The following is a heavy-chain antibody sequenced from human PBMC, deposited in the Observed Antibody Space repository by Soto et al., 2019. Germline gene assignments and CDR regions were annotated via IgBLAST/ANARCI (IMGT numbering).Heavy chain of an antibody. D-gene: IGHD3-9*01. Sequence: PSETLSLTCTVSGGSISSYYWSWIRQPPGKGLEWIGYIYYSGSTNYNPSLKSRVTISVDTSKNQFSLKLSSVTAADTAVYYCARGSVYYDILTGYYAEYYFDYWGQGTLVTVS. J-gene: IGHJ4*02. V-gene: IGHV4-59*01. CDR1: GGSISSYY. CDR3: ARGSVYYDILTGYYAEYYFDY. CDR2: IYYSGST.